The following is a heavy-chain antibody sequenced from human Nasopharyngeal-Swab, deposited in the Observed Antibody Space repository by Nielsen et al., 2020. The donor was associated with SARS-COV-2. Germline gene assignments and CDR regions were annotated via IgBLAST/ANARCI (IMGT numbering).Heavy chain of an antibody. V-gene: IGHV3-9*01. CDR1: GFTFDDYA. CDR2: ISWNSGSI. J-gene: IGHJ4*02. D-gene: IGHD4-17*01. Sequence: SLKISSAAPGFTFDDYAMHWVRQAPGKGLEWVSGISWNSGSIGYADSVKGRFTISRDNAKNSLYLQMNSPRAEDTALYYCAALLDYGDYGPDYWGQGTLVTVSS. CDR3: AALLDYGDYGPDY.